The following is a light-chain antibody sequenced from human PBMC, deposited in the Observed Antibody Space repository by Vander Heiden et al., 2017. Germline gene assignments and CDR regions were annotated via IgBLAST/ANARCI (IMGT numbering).Light chain of an antibody. Sequence: SPLTPTPSDSEPLGQSVTISCPGTSDDVGGYRFVSWYRQYPGKAPKLIIYDVIKRPSGVPDRLSGSKSGNTASLTVSGLQAEDEAHYYCSSYVGNDRLIFGGGTKVTVL. J-gene: IGLJ2*01. CDR1: SDDVGGYRF. CDR2: DVI. V-gene: IGLV2-8*01. CDR3: SSYVGNDRLI.